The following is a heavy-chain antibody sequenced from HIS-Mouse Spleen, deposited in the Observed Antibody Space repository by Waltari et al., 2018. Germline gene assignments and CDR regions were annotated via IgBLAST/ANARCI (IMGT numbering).Heavy chain of an antibody. Sequence: QVQLVQSGAEVKKPGASVKVSCKASGYTFTGYYMHWVRQAPGQGLEWMGWINPNRGGTNNGQKFQGRVTMTRETSISTAYMELSRLRSDDTAVYYCARDRYYGSGSYYDAFDIWGQGTMVTVSS. CDR1: GYTFTGYY. CDR3: ARDRYYGSGSYYDAFDI. CDR2: INPNRGGT. D-gene: IGHD3-10*01. V-gene: IGHV1-2*02. J-gene: IGHJ3*02.